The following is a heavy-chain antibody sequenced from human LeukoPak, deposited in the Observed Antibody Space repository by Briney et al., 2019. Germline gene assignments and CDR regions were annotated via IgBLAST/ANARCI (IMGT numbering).Heavy chain of an antibody. CDR1: GYRFTTYW. CDR3: ARRERLLLDY. V-gene: IGHV5-51*01. CDR2: IYPGDSDT. D-gene: IGHD3-3*01. Sequence: GESLKISCKGSGYRFTTYWICWVRQMPGKGREWMGIIYPGDSDTRYSPSFQGQVTISADKSISTAYLQWSSLKASDTAMYYCARRERLLLDYWGQGTLVTVSS. J-gene: IGHJ4*02.